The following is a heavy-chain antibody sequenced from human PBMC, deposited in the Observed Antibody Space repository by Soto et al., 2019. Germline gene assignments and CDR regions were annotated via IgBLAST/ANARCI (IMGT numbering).Heavy chain of an antibody. CDR1: GVSISSYY. CDR3: ARVTVTGTTYWFDP. D-gene: IGHD1-7*01. Sequence: SETLSLTCTVSGVSISSYYWSWIRQPAGKGLEWIGRIYTSGSTNYNPSLKSRVTMSVDTSKNQFSLKLSSVTAADTAVYYGARVTVTGTTYWFDPWGQGTLVTVSS. J-gene: IGHJ5*02. CDR2: IYTSGST. V-gene: IGHV4-4*07.